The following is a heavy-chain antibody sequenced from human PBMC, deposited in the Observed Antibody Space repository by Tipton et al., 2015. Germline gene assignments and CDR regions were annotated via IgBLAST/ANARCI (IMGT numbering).Heavy chain of an antibody. CDR3: AKPSVGWDLPSGINYFDY. Sequence: SLRLSCAASGFTFSSYAMSWVRQAPGKGLQWVSGISGSGGSTYYADSVKGRFTISRDNSKNTLYLQMNSLRAEDTAVYYCAKPSVGWDLPSGINYFDYWGQGTLVTVSS. D-gene: IGHD1-26*01. V-gene: IGHV3-23*01. CDR1: GFTFSSYA. J-gene: IGHJ4*02. CDR2: ISGSGGST.